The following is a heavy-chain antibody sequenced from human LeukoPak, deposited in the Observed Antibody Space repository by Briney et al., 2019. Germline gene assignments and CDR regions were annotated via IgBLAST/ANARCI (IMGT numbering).Heavy chain of an antibody. V-gene: IGHV3-48*04. D-gene: IGHD1-26*01. CDR1: GFTFSSHS. CDR2: ISSSSSTI. J-gene: IGHJ4*02. CDR3: ARDGSGSYGVRYFDY. Sequence: GGSLRLSCAASGFTFSSHSMNWVRQAPGKGLEWVSYISSSSSTIYYADSVKGRFTISRDNAKNSLYLQMNSLRAEDTAVYYCARDGSGSYGVRYFDYWGQGTLVTVSS.